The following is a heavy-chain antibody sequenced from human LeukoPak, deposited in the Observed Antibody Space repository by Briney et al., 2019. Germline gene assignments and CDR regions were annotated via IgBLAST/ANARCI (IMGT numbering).Heavy chain of an antibody. D-gene: IGHD6-6*01. CDR2: IIPIFGTA. Sequence: GASVKVSCKASGGTFSSYAISWVRQAPGQGLEWMGGIIPIFGTANYAQKFQGRVTITTDESTSTAYMELSSLRSEDTAVYYCARESGYRGSSSSPGDYWGQGTLVTVSS. V-gene: IGHV1-69*05. CDR3: ARESGYRGSSSSPGDY. J-gene: IGHJ4*02. CDR1: GGTFSSYA.